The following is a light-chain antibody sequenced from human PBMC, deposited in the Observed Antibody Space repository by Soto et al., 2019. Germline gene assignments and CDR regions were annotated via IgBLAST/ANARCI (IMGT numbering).Light chain of an antibody. CDR2: NNN. Sequence: QSVLTQPPSASGTPGQRVTISCSGSSSNIGRNTANWYQQLPGTAPKLLIYNNNQRPSGVPDRFSCSKSGTSASLATSGLQSENAADYYCPAWDDSLHGYVFGAGTKVTVL. V-gene: IGLV1-44*01. CDR1: SSNIGRNT. CDR3: PAWDDSLHGYV. J-gene: IGLJ1*01.